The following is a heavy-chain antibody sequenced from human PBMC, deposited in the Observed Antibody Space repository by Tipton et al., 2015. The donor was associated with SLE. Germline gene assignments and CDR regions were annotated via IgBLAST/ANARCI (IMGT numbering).Heavy chain of an antibody. Sequence: TLSLTCAVYGGSLSGYYWSWIRQPPGKGLEWIGYIYYSGGTNYNPSLKSRVTISVDTSKTQFSLKLSSVTAADTAVYYCARDPPYDFWSGPYYMDVWGKGTTVTVSS. CDR3: ARDPPYDFWSGPYYMDV. CDR1: GGSLSGYY. V-gene: IGHV4-59*12. J-gene: IGHJ6*03. CDR2: IYYSGGT. D-gene: IGHD3-3*01.